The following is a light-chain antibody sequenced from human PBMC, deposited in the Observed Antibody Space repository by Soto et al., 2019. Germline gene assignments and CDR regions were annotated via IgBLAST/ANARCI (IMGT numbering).Light chain of an antibody. Sequence: EIVLSQSPATLSLSPGERATLSCSASQIVSGKYLAWYHQRPGQAPRVLIHSASSRATGIPDRFTGSGSGTAFTLTITRLEPEDFGVYYCQKYSSLPRTFGQGTKVDIK. CDR2: SAS. CDR3: QKYSSLPRT. V-gene: IGKV3-20*01. CDR1: QIVSGKY. J-gene: IGKJ1*01.